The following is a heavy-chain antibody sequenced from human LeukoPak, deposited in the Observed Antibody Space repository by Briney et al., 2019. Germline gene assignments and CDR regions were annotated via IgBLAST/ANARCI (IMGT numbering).Heavy chain of an antibody. CDR3: ARSSRAVAGQFDY. V-gene: IGHV3-30*04. D-gene: IGHD6-19*01. J-gene: IGHJ4*02. CDR2: ISYDGSNK. Sequence: PGRSLRLSCAASGFTFSSYAMHWVRRAPGKGLEWVAVISYDGSNKYYADSVKGRFTISRDNSKNTLYLQMNSLRAEDTAVYYCARSSRAVAGQFDYWGQGTLVTVSS. CDR1: GFTFSSYA.